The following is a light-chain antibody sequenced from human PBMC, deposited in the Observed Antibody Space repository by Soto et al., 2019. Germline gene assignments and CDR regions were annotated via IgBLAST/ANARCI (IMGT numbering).Light chain of an antibody. Sequence: DIQMTQSPSSLSASVGDRVTITCLASQNINSHLHWYQQKPGKAPNLLIYAASSLESGVSSRFSGSGSGTDFTLTISSLQPEDFATYYCQQTYSTLWTFGQGTKVDIK. CDR3: QQTYSTLWT. CDR2: AAS. J-gene: IGKJ1*01. CDR1: QNINSH. V-gene: IGKV1-39*01.